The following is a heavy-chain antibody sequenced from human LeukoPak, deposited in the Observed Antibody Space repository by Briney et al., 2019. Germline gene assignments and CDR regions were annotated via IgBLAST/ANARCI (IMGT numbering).Heavy chain of an antibody. CDR1: GFTFSRNW. V-gene: IGHV3-74*01. CDR3: AKIDAY. CDR2: INSDGSIT. J-gene: IGHJ4*02. Sequence: GGSLRLSCAASGFTFSRNWMHWVRQAPGKGLVWVSRINSDGSITNYADSVKGRFAISRDNAKNTLYLQMSSLRAEDTAVYYCAKIDAYWGQGTLVTVSS.